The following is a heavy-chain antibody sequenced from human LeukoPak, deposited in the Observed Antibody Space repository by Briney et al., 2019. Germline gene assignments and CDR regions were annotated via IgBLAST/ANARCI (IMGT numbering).Heavy chain of an antibody. Sequence: GGSLRLSCAASGFTFSTYTIHWVRQAPGKGLEWVAVISFDGSNIYYADSVKGRFAISKDISTNTLYLDMDSLTAEDTAVYYCAAAGLGVAHWIDSWGQGTLVTVSS. D-gene: IGHD2-15*01. CDR3: AAAGLGVAHWIDS. V-gene: IGHV3-30*09. CDR2: ISFDGSNI. CDR1: GFTFSTYT. J-gene: IGHJ5*01.